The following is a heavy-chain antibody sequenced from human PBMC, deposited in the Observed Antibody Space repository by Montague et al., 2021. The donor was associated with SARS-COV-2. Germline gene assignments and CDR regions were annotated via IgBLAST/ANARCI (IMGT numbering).Heavy chain of an antibody. Sequence: SETLSLTCTVSGGSISRYYWNWIRQPPGEGLEWIAYIYYSGSTNYKPSRKSRAAISVDTSKNQFSLKLSSVTAADTAVYYCARSRENYNILTGYPYYFDYWGQGTLVTVSS. D-gene: IGHD3-9*01. CDR2: IYYSGST. CDR3: ARSRENYNILTGYPYYFDY. V-gene: IGHV4-59*01. J-gene: IGHJ4*02. CDR1: GGSISRYY.